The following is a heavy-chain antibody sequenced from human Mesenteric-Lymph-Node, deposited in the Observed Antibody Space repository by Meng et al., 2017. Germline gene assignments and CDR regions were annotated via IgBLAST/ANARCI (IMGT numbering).Heavy chain of an antibody. CDR1: GFTFNLYW. V-gene: IGHV3-53*04. J-gene: IGHJ5*02. Sequence: GESLKISCAASGFTFNLYWMSWLRQAPGKGLEWVSVIYSGGSTYYADSVKGRFTISRHNSKNTLYLQMNSLRAEDTAAYYCARDSGSYYPWGQGTLVTVSS. CDR2: IYSGGST. CDR3: ARDSGSYYP. D-gene: IGHD1-26*01.